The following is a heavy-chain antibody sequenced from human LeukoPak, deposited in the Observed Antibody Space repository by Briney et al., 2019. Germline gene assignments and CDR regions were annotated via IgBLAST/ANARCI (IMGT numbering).Heavy chain of an antibody. J-gene: IGHJ6*02. V-gene: IGHV3-7*05. Sequence: GGSLRLSCVTSGFTFSNYWMTWVSQAPGKGLEWVANINQDGHEKNYVDSVKGRFTISRDNPKNSLYLQMNSLRAEDTAVYFCVRDMDVWAQGTTVTVSS. CDR3: VRDMDV. CDR2: INQDGHEK. CDR1: GFTFSNYW.